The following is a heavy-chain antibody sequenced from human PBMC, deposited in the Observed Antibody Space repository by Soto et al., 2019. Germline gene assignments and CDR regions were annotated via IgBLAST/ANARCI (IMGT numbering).Heavy chain of an antibody. V-gene: IGHV3-48*02. D-gene: IGHD3-10*01. CDR3: ARITMVRGNYFDY. CDR2: ISSSSSTI. J-gene: IGHJ4*02. Sequence: SLRLSCAASGFTFSSYSMNWVRQAPGKGLEWVSYISSSSSTIYYADSVKGRFTISRDNAKNSLYLQMNGLRDEDTAVYYCARITMVRGNYFDYWGQGTLVTVSS. CDR1: GFTFSSYS.